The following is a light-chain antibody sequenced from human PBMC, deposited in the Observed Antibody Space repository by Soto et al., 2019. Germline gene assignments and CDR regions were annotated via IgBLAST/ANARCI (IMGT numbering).Light chain of an antibody. J-gene: IGKJ4*01. CDR2: AAS. Sequence: IQMTQSPSSVSASVGARVTITCRARQDVKSWLAWYQQKPGKAPKLLINAASTLHTGVPSRFSGSGAGTEFNFTISAVQPEDFATYYCQQGINFPLTFGGGTRVEIK. V-gene: IGKV1-12*01. CDR1: QDVKSW. CDR3: QQGINFPLT.